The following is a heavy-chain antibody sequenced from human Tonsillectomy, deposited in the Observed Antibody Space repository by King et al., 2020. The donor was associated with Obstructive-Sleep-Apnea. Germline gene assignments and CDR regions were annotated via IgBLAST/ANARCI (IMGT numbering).Heavy chain of an antibody. CDR1: GYTFTTYS. CDR3: ARRPGSRYFDY. Sequence: QLVQSGAEVKKPGASVKVSCKASGYTFTTYSIHWVRQAPGQRLEWMGWINAGNGNSKYSQKFQGRVSITRDTSAGTAYMDLSSLSSEDTAVYYCARRPGSRYFDYWGQGTLVTVSS. V-gene: IGHV1-3*01. D-gene: IGHD6-6*01. J-gene: IGHJ4*02. CDR2: INAGNGNS.